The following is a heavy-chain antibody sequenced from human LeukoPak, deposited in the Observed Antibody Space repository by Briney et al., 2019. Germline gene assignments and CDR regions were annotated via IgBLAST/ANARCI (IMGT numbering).Heavy chain of an antibody. Sequence: GGSLRLSCAASGFAISSYWLHWVRQVPGKGLVWVSRINTDGSTTSYADSVKGRFTISRDIAKNTLYLQMNSLRAEDTAVYYCARVRALNWGSISTQNYYFDLWGRGTLVTVSS. V-gene: IGHV3-74*01. J-gene: IGHJ2*01. CDR1: GFAISSYW. D-gene: IGHD7-27*01. CDR2: INTDGSTT. CDR3: ARVRALNWGSISTQNYYFDL.